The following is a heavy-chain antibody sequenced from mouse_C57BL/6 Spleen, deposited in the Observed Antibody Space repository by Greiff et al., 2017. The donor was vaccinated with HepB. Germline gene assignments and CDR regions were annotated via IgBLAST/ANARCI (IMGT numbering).Heavy chain of an antibody. Sequence: EVKLMESGGDLVKPGGSLKLSCAASGFTFSSYGMSWVRQTPDKSLEWVATISSGGSDTYYPDSVKGRFTISRDNAKNTLYLQMSSLKSEDTAMYYCERHRDYGSSYVYFDYWGQGTTLTVSS. D-gene: IGHD1-1*01. CDR1: GFTFSSYG. J-gene: IGHJ2*01. CDR3: ERHRDYGSSYVYFDY. CDR2: ISSGGSDT. V-gene: IGHV5-6*01.